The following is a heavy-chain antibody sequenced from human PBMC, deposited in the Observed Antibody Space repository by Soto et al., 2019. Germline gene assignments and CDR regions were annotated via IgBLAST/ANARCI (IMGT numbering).Heavy chain of an antibody. V-gene: IGHV2-70*11. J-gene: IGHJ6*02. CDR3: ARFWSGIYGMDV. CDR1: GFSLSTSGMC. Sequence: SGPTLVNPTQTLTLTCTFSGFSLSTSGMCVSWIRQPPGKALEWLARIDWDDDKYSSTSLKTRLTISKDTSKNQVVLTMTNMDPVDTATYYCARFWSGIYGMDVWGQGTTVTVSS. D-gene: IGHD3-3*01. CDR2: IDWDDDK.